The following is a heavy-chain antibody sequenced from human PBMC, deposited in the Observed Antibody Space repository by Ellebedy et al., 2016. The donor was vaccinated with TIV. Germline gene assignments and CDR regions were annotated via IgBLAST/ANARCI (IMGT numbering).Heavy chain of an antibody. CDR2: ISGSGGST. Sequence: PGGSLRLSCAASGFTFGFSFSRYAMSWVRQAPGKGLEWVSAISGSGGSTYYADSVKGRFTISRDNSKNTLYLQLNSLRAEDAALYYCARTSTMTTFGASDFWGQGTMVTVSP. D-gene: IGHD3-16*01. CDR3: ARTSTMTTFGASDF. V-gene: IGHV3-23*01. J-gene: IGHJ3*01. CDR1: GFTFGFSFSRYA.